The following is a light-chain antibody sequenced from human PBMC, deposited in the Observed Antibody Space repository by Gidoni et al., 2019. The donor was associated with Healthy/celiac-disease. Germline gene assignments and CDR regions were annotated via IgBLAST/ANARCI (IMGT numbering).Light chain of an antibody. J-gene: IGKJ2*01. Sequence: DIPMPHSPSTLSASVGDRVTITCRASQSISSWLAWYQQKPGKAPKLLIYKASSLESGGPSRFSGSGSGTEFTLTISSLQPDDFATYYCQQYNSYSGYTFGQGTKLEIK. CDR3: QQYNSYSGYT. CDR2: KAS. CDR1: QSISSW. V-gene: IGKV1-5*03.